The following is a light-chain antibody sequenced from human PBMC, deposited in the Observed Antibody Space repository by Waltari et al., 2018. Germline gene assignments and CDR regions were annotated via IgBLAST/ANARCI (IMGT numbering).Light chain of an antibody. Sequence: QSALTQPASVSGSPGQSITISCTGTSSDVGNYNLVPWYQQYPGKAPKVMILDDNRRPSGVSDRFSGSKSGNTASLTISGVQAEDEADYYCCSYAGSYTWVFGGGTKLTVL. CDR1: SSDVGNYNL. CDR3: CSYAGSYTWV. V-gene: IGLV2-23*01. J-gene: IGLJ3*02. CDR2: DDN.